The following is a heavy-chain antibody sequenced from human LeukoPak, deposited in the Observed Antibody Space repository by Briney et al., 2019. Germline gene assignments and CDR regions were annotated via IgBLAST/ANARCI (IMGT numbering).Heavy chain of an antibody. CDR3: AKDVYSYSYVDY. V-gene: IGHV3-30*18. D-gene: IGHD5-18*01. J-gene: IGHJ4*02. Sequence: GGSLRLSCAASGFTFSSYGMHWVRQAPGKGLEWVAVISYDGSNKYYADSVKGRFTISRDNSKNTLYLQMNSLRAEDTAVYYCAKDVYSYSYVDYWGQGTLVTVSS. CDR1: GFTFSSYG. CDR2: ISYDGSNK.